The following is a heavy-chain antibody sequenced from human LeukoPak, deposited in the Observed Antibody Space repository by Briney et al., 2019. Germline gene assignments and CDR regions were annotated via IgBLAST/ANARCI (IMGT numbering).Heavy chain of an antibody. CDR2: IYSGGST. CDR3: IRRTRDESGGHFDY. Sequence: GGSLRLSCAASGFTVSNNYMSWVRQAPGKGLEWVSLIYSGGSTYYADSVKGRFTISRDDSKTTAYLQMNSLKTEDTAVYYCIRRTRDESGGHFDYWGQGALVTVSS. CDR1: GFTVSNNY. D-gene: IGHD2-15*01. V-gene: IGHV3-66*04. J-gene: IGHJ4*02.